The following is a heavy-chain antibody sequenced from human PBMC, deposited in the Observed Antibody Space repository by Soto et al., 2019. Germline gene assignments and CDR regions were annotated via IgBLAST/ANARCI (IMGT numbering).Heavy chain of an antibody. Sequence: QAQLVQSGAEVKKPGASVKVSCKASGYTLSTYDINWVRQAAGRGLEWMGWMDSYTGNTGYAQEFKGRLIMTRDTSINAAYMELSSLQSEATAVYFCATGSQTLDYWGQGTLVTVSS. J-gene: IGHJ4*02. CDR1: GYTLSTYD. CDR3: ATGSQTLDY. CDR2: MDSYTGNT. V-gene: IGHV1-8*01.